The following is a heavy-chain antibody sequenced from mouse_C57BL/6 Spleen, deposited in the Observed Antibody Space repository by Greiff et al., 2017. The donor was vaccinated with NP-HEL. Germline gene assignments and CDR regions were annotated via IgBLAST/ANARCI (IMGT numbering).Heavy chain of an antibody. Sequence: VQLQQSGAELVRPGASVTLSCKASGYTFTDYEMHWVKQTPVHGLEWIGAIDPETGGTAYNQKFKGKAILTADKSSSTAYMELRSLTSEDSAVYYCTRCYDGYHPFDYWGQGTTLTVSS. J-gene: IGHJ2*01. CDR1: GYTFTDYE. CDR3: TRCYDGYHPFDY. V-gene: IGHV1-15*01. D-gene: IGHD2-3*01. CDR2: IDPETGGT.